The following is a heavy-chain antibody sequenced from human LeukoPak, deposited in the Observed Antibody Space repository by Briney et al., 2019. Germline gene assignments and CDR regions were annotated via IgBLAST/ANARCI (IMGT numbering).Heavy chain of an antibody. J-gene: IGHJ4*02. CDR2: INSDGSST. CDR1: GFTFSSYW. D-gene: IGHD3-3*01. Sequence: PGGSLRLSCAASGFTFSSYWMHWVRQAPGKGLVWVSRINSDGSSTRYSDSVKGRFTISRDNAKNTLYLQMNSLRAEDTAVYYCARVGDFWSGYYTIWGQGTLVTVSS. CDR3: ARVGDFWSGYYTI. V-gene: IGHV3-74*01.